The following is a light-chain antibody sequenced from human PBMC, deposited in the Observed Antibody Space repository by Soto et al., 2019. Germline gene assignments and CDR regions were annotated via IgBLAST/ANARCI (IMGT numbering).Light chain of an antibody. CDR3: QHYNSYLEA. V-gene: IGKV1-5*03. CDR1: QTMSSW. Sequence: IRLTQSPSSLSASVGDRVTITCRASQTMSSWLAWYQQKPGKAPKLLIYKASTLKSGVPSRFSGSGSGTEFTLTISSLQPDDFATYYCQHYNSYLEAFGQGTKVDIK. J-gene: IGKJ1*01. CDR2: KAS.